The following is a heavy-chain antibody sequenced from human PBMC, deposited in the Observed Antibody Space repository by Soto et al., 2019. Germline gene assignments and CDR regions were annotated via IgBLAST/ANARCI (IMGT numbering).Heavy chain of an antibody. J-gene: IGHJ4*02. CDR2: VYYSGST. CDR3: ARGYGSGSYYNERIYQFDF. Sequence: QVQLQESGPGLVKPSQTLSLTCAVSGGSISSSGYYWSWIRQHPEKGLEWIGYVYYSGSTNYSPSLKSRVTLSVDTSNNQFSLRLNSVTAADTAVYYCARGYGSGSYYNERIYQFDFWGQGTLVTVSS. CDR1: GGSISSSGYY. D-gene: IGHD3-10*01. V-gene: IGHV4-31*11.